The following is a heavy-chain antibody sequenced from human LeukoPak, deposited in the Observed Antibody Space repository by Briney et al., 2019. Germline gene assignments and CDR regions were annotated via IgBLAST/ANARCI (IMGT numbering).Heavy chain of an antibody. Sequence: GGSLRLSCAASGFTFSSYSMNWVRQAPGKGLEWVSSISSSSYIYYADSVKGRFTISRDNAKNSLYLQMNSLRAEDTAVYYCARVSVVGAPNGDWGQGTLVTVSS. CDR3: ARVSVVGAPNGD. CDR2: ISSSSYI. CDR1: GFTFSSYS. D-gene: IGHD1-26*01. V-gene: IGHV3-21*01. J-gene: IGHJ4*02.